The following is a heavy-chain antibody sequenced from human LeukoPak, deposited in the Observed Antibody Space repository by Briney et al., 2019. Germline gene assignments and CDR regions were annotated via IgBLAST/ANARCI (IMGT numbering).Heavy chain of an antibody. V-gene: IGHV3-21*01. CDR2: ISSSSSYI. Sequence: TGGSLRLSCAASGFTFSSYSMNWVRQAPGKGLEWVSSISSSSSYIYYAGSVKGRFTISRDNAKNSLYLQMNSLRAEDTAVYYCARRYGSGEKVYYYGMDVWGQGTTVTVSS. CDR1: GFTFSSYS. J-gene: IGHJ6*02. D-gene: IGHD3-10*01. CDR3: ARRYGSGEKVYYYGMDV.